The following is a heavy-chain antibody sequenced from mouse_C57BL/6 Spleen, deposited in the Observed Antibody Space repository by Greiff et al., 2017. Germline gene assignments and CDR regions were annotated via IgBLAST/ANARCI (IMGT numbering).Heavy chain of an antibody. Sequence: VHLVESGPGLVQPSQSLSITCTVSGFSLTSYGVHWVRQSPGKGLEWLGVIWSGGSTDYNAAFISRLSISKDNSKSQVFFKMNSLQADDTAIYYWARGAFNWDWYFDVWGTGTTVTVSS. CDR2: IWSGGST. J-gene: IGHJ1*03. CDR1: GFSLTSYG. D-gene: IGHD4-1*01. CDR3: ARGAFNWDWYFDV. V-gene: IGHV2-2*01.